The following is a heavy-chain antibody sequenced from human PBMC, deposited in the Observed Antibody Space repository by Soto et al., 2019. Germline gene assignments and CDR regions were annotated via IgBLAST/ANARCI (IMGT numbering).Heavy chain of an antibody. Sequence: SEALSLTCPVSGCSISSYYWSWIRQPAGKGLEWIGRIYTSGSTNYNPSLKSRVTMSVDTSKNQFSLKLSSVTAADTAVYYCARGSSYYYDSSGSLRYYGMDVWGQGTTVTVSS. J-gene: IGHJ6*02. D-gene: IGHD3-22*01. CDR2: IYTSGST. CDR1: GCSISSYY. V-gene: IGHV4-4*07. CDR3: ARGSSYYYDSSGSLRYYGMDV.